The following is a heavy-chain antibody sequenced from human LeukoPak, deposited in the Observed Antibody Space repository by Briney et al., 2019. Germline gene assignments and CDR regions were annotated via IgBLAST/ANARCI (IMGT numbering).Heavy chain of an antibody. CDR2: ISYDGSNK. J-gene: IGHJ4*02. D-gene: IGHD3-10*01. CDR3: ARDRGITRGIWAY. V-gene: IGHV3-30*04. CDR1: GFTFSSYA. Sequence: GRSLRLSCAASGFTFSSYAMHWVRQAPGKGLEWVAVISYDGSNKYYADSVKGRFTISRDNSKNTLYLQMNSLRAEDTAVYYCARDRGITRGIWAYWGQGTLVTVSS.